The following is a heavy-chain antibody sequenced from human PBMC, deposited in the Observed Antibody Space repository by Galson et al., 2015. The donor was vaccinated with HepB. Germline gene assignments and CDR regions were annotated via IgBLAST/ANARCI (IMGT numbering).Heavy chain of an antibody. J-gene: IGHJ5*02. CDR1: GGSISSYY. D-gene: IGHD1-26*01. V-gene: IGHV4-59*01. CDR2: IYYSGST. Sequence: SETLSLTCTVSGGSISSYYWSWIRQPPGKGLEWIGWIYYSGSTNFNPSLKSRLTISVDTSKNQFSLKLSSVTAADTAVYYCAGLWDFNWFDPWGQGTLVTVSS. CDR3: AGLWDFNWFDP.